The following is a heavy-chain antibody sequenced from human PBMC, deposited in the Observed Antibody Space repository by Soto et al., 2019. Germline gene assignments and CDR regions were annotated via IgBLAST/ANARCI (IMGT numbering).Heavy chain of an antibody. CDR1: GFTFSSSS. CDR2: IVVGSGNT. D-gene: IGHD1-26*01. J-gene: IGHJ6*02. V-gene: IGHV1-58*01. Sequence: PVKVSCKAFGFTFSSSSVQWVRQARGQRLEWIGWIVVGSGNTNHAQKSQERVTITRDMSTSTAYMELSSLRSEDTAVYYCAADGGSYYYYYGMDVWGQGTTVTVS. CDR3: AADGGSYYYYYGMDV.